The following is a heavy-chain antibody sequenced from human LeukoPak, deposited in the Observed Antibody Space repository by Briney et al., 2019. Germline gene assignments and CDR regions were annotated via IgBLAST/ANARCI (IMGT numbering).Heavy chain of an antibody. CDR2: IYPGGSDT. V-gene: IGHV5-51*01. CDR3: ARYTPQHSIAFDI. D-gene: IGHD4-11*01. Sequence: GESLKISCKGSGYSFTSYWIGWVRQMPGKGLEWMGIIYPGGSDTRYSPSFQGQVTISADKSISTAYLQWSSLKASDTAMYYCARYTPQHSIAFDIWGQGTMVTVSS. J-gene: IGHJ3*02. CDR1: GYSFTSYW.